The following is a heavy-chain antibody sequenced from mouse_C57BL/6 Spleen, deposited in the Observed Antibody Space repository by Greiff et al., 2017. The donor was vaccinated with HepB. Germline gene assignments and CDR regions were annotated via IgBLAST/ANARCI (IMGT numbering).Heavy chain of an antibody. CDR2: IYPGDGDT. CDR3: ARDYLTGFDY. J-gene: IGHJ2*01. V-gene: IGHV1-82*01. Sequence: VKLMESGPELVKPGASVKISCKASGYAFSSSWMNWVKQRPGKGLEWIGRIYPGDGDTNYNGKFKGKATLTADKSSSTAYMQLSSLTSEDSAVYFCARDYLTGFDYWGQGTTLTVSS. D-gene: IGHD5-5*01. CDR1: GYAFSSSW.